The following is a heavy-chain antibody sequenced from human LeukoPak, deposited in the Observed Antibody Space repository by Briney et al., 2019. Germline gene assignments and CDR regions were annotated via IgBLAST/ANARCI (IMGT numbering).Heavy chain of an antibody. CDR2: ISGSGGST. CDR3: ANEDCSSTSCYFSFDY. V-gene: IGHV3-23*01. Sequence: ETLSLTCTVSGGSISSYYWSWVRQAPGKGLEWVSAISGSGGSTYYADSVKGRFTISRDNSKNTLYLQMNSLRAEDTAVYYCANEDCSSTSCYFSFDYWGQGTLVTVSS. J-gene: IGHJ4*02. CDR1: GGSISSYY. D-gene: IGHD2-2*01.